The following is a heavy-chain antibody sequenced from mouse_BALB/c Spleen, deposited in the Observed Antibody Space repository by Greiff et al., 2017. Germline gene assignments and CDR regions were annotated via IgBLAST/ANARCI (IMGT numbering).Heavy chain of an antibody. CDR1: GFSLTGYG. D-gene: IGHD2-13*01. J-gene: IGHJ4*01. CDR3: ARLGDPCLHYYAMDY. Sequence: QVQLKESGPGLVAPSQSLSITCTVSGFSLTGYGVNWVRQPPGKGLEWLGMIWGDGSTDYNSALKSSLSISKDNSKSRVFLIMNSLQTDDTARYYWARLGDPCLHYYAMDYWGQGTSVTVSA. CDR2: IWGDGST. V-gene: IGHV2-6-7*01.